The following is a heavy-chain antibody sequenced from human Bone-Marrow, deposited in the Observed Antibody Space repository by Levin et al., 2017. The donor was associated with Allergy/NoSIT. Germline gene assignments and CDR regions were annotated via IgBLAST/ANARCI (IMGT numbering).Heavy chain of an antibody. CDR3: ARDPEGIAAPPTTS. V-gene: IGHV3-66*02. CDR1: GFTVSSHY. D-gene: IGHD6-13*01. J-gene: IGHJ4*02. Sequence: GGSLRLSCAVSGFTVSSHYMSWVRQAPGKGLEWVSIIYSGGRTYYADSVKGRFSISRDNFKNTLYLQMNSLRPDDTAVYFCARDPEGIAAPPTTSWGQGTLVTVAA. CDR2: IYSGGRT.